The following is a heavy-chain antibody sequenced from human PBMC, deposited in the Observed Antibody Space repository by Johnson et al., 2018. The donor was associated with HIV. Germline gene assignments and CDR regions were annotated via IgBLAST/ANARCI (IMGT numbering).Heavy chain of an antibody. CDR2: ISYDGTNK. J-gene: IGHJ3*01. CDR3: ARDASRGPV. CDR1: GFTFSSYG. V-gene: IGHV3-30*03. Sequence: QVLLVESGGGVVQPGRSLRLSCAASGFTFSSYGMHWVRQAPGKGLEWVAVISYDGTNKYYADSVKGRFTISRDNSKNTLYLQMNSLRVEDTAVYYCARDASRGPVWGQGTMVTVSS.